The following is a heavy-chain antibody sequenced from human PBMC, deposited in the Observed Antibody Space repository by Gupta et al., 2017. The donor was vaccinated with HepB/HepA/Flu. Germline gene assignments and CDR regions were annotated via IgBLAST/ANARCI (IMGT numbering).Heavy chain of an antibody. CDR2: IYSGGST. CDR3: ARISRSFDWLDMDV. D-gene: IGHD3-9*01. J-gene: IGHJ6*02. CDR1: GFTVSRHY. Sequence: EVQLVESGGGLVQPGGSLRLSCAASGFTVSRHYMSWVRQAPGKGLEWVSVIYSGGSTYYADSVKGRFTISRDNSKNTLYLQMNSLSAEDTAVYYCARISRSFDWLDMDVWGQGTTVTVSS. V-gene: IGHV3-66*01.